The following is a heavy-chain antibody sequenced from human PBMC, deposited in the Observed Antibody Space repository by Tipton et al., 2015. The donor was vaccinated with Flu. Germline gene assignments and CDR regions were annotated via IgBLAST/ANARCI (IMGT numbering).Heavy chain of an antibody. CDR3: ARDPVGAMSYFDY. CDR2: IYSGGST. V-gene: IGHV3-53*05. J-gene: IGHJ4*02. Sequence: SLRLSCAASGFTVSSNYMSWVRQAPGKGLEWVSVIYSGGSTYYADSVKGRFTISRDNSKSTLYLQMNSLRAEDTAVYYCARDPVGAMSYFDYWGQGTLVTVSS. D-gene: IGHD1-26*01. CDR1: GFTVSSNY.